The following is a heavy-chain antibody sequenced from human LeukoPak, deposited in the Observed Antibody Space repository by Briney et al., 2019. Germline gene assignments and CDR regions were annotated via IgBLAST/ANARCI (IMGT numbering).Heavy chain of an antibody. CDR2: INHSGST. Sequence: SETLSLTCAVYGGSFSGYYWSWIRQPPGKGLEWIGEINHSGSTNYNPSLKSRVTISVDTSKNQFSLKLSSVTAADTAVYYCARHDGDMDAFDIWGQGTMVTVSS. CDR3: ARHDGDMDAFDI. J-gene: IGHJ3*02. CDR1: GGSFSGYY. V-gene: IGHV4-34*01. D-gene: IGHD2-15*01.